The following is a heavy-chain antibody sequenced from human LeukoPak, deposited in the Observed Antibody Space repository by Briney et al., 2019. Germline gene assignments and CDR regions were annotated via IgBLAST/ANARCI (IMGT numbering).Heavy chain of an antibody. Sequence: PGGSLRLSCAASGFTFSRYAMSWVRQAPGKGLEWVSPICGSGDSIYYADSVKGRFTISRDNSKNTLYLQMNSLRADDTAVYYCARQPGLAVAGRFDYWGQGTPVTVSS. D-gene: IGHD6-19*01. CDR2: ICGSGDSI. CDR1: GFTFSRYA. J-gene: IGHJ4*02. V-gene: IGHV3-23*01. CDR3: ARQPGLAVAGRFDY.